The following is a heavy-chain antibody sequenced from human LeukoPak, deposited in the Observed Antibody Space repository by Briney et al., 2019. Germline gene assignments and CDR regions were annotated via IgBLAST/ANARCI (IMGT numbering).Heavy chain of an antibody. CDR3: ATTPTLYDYVWGSYRSGY. CDR2: ISGSGSTI. CDR1: GFTFSNYE. V-gene: IGHV3-48*03. D-gene: IGHD3-16*02. Sequence: GGSLRLSCAASGFTFSNYEMNWVRQAPGKGLEWVSYISGSGSTIYYADSVKGRFTISRDNAKNSLYLQMNSLRAEDTAVYYCATTPTLYDYVWGSYRSGYWGQGTLVTVSS. J-gene: IGHJ4*02.